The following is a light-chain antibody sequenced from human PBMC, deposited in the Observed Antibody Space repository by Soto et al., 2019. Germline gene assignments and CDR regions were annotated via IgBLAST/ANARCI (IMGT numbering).Light chain of an antibody. V-gene: IGLV2-14*01. Sequence: QSVLTQPASVSGTPGQSITISCTGSNSDVGIYDFVSWYQHHPGRAPKLIVSEVSHRPSGVSNRFSGSKSGNTASPTISGLQSEDEADYYCISYTSDDVSYVFGTGTKVTVL. CDR2: EVS. CDR1: NSDVGIYDF. J-gene: IGLJ1*01. CDR3: ISYTSDDVSYV.